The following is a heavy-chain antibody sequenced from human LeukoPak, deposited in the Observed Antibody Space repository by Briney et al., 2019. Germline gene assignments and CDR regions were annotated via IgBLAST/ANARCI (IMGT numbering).Heavy chain of an antibody. D-gene: IGHD2/OR15-2a*01. Sequence: GGSLRLSCAGSGFVVTANYLAWARQAPGKGLEWVSTISIGGDTYYGDSVKGRSAISSDESTSTLSLHLDSLRVEDMGVYYCALLSGGTFDYWGQGTQVTVAS. V-gene: IGHV3-53*01. J-gene: IGHJ4*02. CDR3: ALLSGGTFDY. CDR1: GFVVTANY. CDR2: ISIGGDT.